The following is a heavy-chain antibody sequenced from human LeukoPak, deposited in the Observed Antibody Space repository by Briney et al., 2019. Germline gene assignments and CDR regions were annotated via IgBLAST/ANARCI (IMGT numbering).Heavy chain of an antibody. J-gene: IGHJ5*02. CDR3: ARAQGYCSGGSCYRSGYNWFDP. CDR1: GGSFSGYY. CDR2: INHSGST. V-gene: IGHV4-34*01. D-gene: IGHD2-15*01. Sequence: PSETLSLTCAVSGGSFSGYYWSWIRQPPGKGLEWIGEINHSGSTNYNPSLKSRVTISVDTSMNQFSLKLSSVTAADTAVYYCARAQGYCSGGSCYRSGYNWFDPWGQGTLVTVSS.